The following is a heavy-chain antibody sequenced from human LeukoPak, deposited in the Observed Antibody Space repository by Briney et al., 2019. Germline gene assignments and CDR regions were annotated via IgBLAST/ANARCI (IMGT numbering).Heavy chain of an antibody. D-gene: IGHD4-23*01. Sequence: SETLSLTCTVSGGSISSYYWSWIRQPPGKGLEWIGYIYYSGSTNYNPSLKSRVTISVDTSKNQFSLKLSSVTAADTAVYYCARSGGKGPTGWFDPWGQGTLVTVSS. CDR3: ARSGGKGPTGWFDP. J-gene: IGHJ5*02. V-gene: IGHV4-59*01. CDR2: IYYSGST. CDR1: GGSISSYY.